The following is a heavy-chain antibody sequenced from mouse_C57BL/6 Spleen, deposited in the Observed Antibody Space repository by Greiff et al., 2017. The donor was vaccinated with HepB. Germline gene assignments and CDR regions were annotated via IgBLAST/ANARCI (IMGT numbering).Heavy chain of an antibody. CDR3: ARGGYYDYAMDY. Sequence: VQLQQSGPELVKPGASVKIPCKASGYTFTDYNMDWVKQSHGKSLEWIGDINPNNGGTIYNQKFKGKATLTVDKSSSTAYMELRSLTSEVTAVYYYARGGYYDYAMDYWGQGTSVTVSS. CDR2: INPNNGGT. CDR1: GYTFTDYN. J-gene: IGHJ4*01. D-gene: IGHD2-3*01. V-gene: IGHV1-18*01.